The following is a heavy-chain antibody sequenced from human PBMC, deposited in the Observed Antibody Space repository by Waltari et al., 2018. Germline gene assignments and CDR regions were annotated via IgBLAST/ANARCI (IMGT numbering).Heavy chain of an antibody. CDR1: GFTFSSYW. D-gene: IGHD2-15*01. V-gene: IGHV3-74*01. CDR3: ARDPNGAAGYSSGGFYYYYYYGMDV. J-gene: IGHJ6*02. Sequence: EVQLVESGGGLVQPGGSLRLSCAASGFTFSSYWMHWVRQAPGKGLVWVSRINSDGSSTSNAGSVKGRFTISRDNAKNTLYLQMNSLRAEDTAVYYCARDPNGAAGYSSGGFYYYYYYGMDVWGQGTTVTVSS. CDR2: INSDGSST.